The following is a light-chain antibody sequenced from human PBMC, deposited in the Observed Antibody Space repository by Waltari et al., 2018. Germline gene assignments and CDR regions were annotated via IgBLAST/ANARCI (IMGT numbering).Light chain of an antibody. J-gene: IGKJ2*01. V-gene: IGKV1-39*01. CDR2: AAS. CDR3: QQSYSTPMYT. CDR1: QSISSY. Sequence: DIQMTQSPSSLSASLGDRVTIPCRASQSISSYLNWYQQKPGKAPKLLIYAASSLQSGVPSRFSGSGSGTEFTLTSSSLQPEDFATYYCQQSYSTPMYTFGQGTKLEIK.